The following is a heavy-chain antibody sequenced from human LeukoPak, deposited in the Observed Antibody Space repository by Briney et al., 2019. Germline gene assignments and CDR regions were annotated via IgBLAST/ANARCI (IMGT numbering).Heavy chain of an antibody. CDR3: AKGNGYSYGRYYFDY. J-gene: IGHJ4*02. V-gene: IGHV3-23*01. Sequence: GGSLRLSCAASRFTFSNYAMSWVRQAPGKGLEWVSAISGSGGYTYFADSVKGRFTISRDNSENTLHLQVNSLRAEDTAVYYCAKGNGYSYGRYYFDYWGQGTLVTVSS. CDR2: ISGSGGYT. D-gene: IGHD5-18*01. CDR1: RFTFSNYA.